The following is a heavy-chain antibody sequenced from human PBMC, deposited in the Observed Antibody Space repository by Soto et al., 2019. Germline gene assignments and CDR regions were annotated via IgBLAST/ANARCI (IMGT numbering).Heavy chain of an antibody. Sequence: EVQLVESGGGLVKPGGSLRLSCAASGFTFSSYSMNWVRQAPGKGLEWVSSISSSSSYIYYADSVKGRFTISRDNAKNSLYLQMNSLRSDDTAVYYCAGVVDIAVVRGWCFDLWGCGCLVTVTS. V-gene: IGHV3-21*01. CDR2: ISSSSSYI. CDR1: GFTFSSYS. CDR3: AGVVDIAVVRGWCFDL. D-gene: IGHD6-19*01. J-gene: IGHJ2*01.